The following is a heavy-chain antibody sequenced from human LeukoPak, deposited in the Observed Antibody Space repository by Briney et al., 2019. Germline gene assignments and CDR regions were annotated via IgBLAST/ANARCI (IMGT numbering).Heavy chain of an antibody. V-gene: IGHV3-30*04. CDR2: ISFDGRNT. J-gene: IGHJ5*02. D-gene: IGHD2-2*02. Sequence: GGSLRLSCVASGFTFSTYVLHWVRQAPGKGLESVAVISFDGRNTYYADSVKGRFTISRDNAKNSLYLQMNSLRAEDTAVCYCARVKEYQMLYGGFDPWGQGTLVTVSS. CDR1: GFTFSTYV. CDR3: ARVKEYQMLYGGFDP.